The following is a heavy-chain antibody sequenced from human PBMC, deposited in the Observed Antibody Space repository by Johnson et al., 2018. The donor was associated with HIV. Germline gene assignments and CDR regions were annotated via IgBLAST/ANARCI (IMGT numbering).Heavy chain of an antibody. CDR2: IWYDGSNK. CDR3: AKPRSLWLEGAFDI. CDR1: GFTFSSYD. V-gene: IGHV3-33*06. Sequence: QVLLVESGGGVVQPGRSLRLSCAASGFTFSSYDMHWVRQAPGKGLEWVAVIWYDGSNKYYADSVKGRFTISRDNSKNTLYLQMNSLRAEDTAVYYCAKPRSLWLEGAFDIWGQGTMVTVAS. D-gene: IGHD3-10*01. J-gene: IGHJ3*02.